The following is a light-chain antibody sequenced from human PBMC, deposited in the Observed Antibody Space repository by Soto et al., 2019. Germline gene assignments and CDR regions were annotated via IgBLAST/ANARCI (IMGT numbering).Light chain of an antibody. J-gene: IGKJ2*01. Sequence: EIVLTQSPGTLSLSPGERATLSCRASQSISSNFLAWYQHKPGQAPRLLIYAASSRATGIPDRISGSGSGTDFTLTISRLEPEDFAVYYCQQYGTSPYTFGQWTTLEIK. CDR3: QQYGTSPYT. CDR2: AAS. V-gene: IGKV3-20*01. CDR1: QSISSNF.